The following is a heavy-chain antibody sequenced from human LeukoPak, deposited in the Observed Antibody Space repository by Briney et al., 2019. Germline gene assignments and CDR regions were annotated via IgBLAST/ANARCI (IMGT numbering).Heavy chain of an antibody. D-gene: IGHD6-19*01. V-gene: IGHV3-30-3*01. J-gene: IGHJ6*02. CDR2: ISYDGSNK. CDR3: AKDMGSYSSGWYGYYYYGMDV. Sequence: GGSLRLSCAASGFTFSSYAMHWVRQAPGKGLEWVAVISYDGSNKYYADSVKGRFTISRDNAKNSLYLQMNGLRAEDTALYYCAKDMGSYSSGWYGYYYYGMDVWGQGTTVTVSS. CDR1: GFTFSSYA.